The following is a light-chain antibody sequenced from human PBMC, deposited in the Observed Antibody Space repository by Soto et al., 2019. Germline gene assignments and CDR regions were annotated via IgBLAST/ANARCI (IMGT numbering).Light chain of an antibody. CDR1: QSVSSSY. V-gene: IGKV3-20*01. CDR2: GAS. CDR3: QQYGSSIT. J-gene: IGKJ5*01. Sequence: EIVLTPSPGTLSLSPGERATLSCRASQSVSSSYLAWYQQKPGQAPRLLIYGASSRATGIPDRFSGSGSGTDFTLTISRLEPEDFAVYYCQQYGSSITFGQGTRREIK.